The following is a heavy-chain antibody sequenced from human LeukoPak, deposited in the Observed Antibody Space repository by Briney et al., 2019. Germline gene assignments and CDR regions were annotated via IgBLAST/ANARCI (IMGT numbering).Heavy chain of an antibody. CDR2: INHSGST. Sequence: SETLSLTCAVYGGSFSGYYWSWIRQPPGKGLEWIGEINHSGSTNYNPSLKSRVTISVDTSKNQFSRKLSSVTAADTAVYYCARGSGTWVTWGQGTLVTVSS. V-gene: IGHV4-34*01. CDR1: GGSFSGYY. J-gene: IGHJ5*02. CDR3: ARGSGTWVT. D-gene: IGHD2-21*01.